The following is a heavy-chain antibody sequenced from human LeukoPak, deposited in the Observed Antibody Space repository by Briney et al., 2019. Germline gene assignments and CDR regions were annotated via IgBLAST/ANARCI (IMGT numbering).Heavy chain of an antibody. J-gene: IGHJ4*02. V-gene: IGHV3-7*01. CDR2: MREDGREI. D-gene: IGHD1-26*01. Sequence: PGGSLRLSCVASGFPYDAQTMSWVRQAPGKGLEWVASMREDGREIHYVDSVKGRFTISRDNPKNSLYLQMNSLRAEDTAVYYCARGGATGGRFENWGQGTLVTVSS. CDR3: ARGGATGGRFEN. CDR1: GFPYDAQT.